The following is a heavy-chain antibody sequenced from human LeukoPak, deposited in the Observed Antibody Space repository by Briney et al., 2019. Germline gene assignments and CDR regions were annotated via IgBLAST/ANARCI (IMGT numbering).Heavy chain of an antibody. Sequence: GGSLRLSCAASGFTFTNAWMSWVRQAPGKGLEWVGRIKSKTDGGTTDYAAPVKGRFTISRDDSKNTLYLQMNSLKTEDTAVYYCIAVIAAAGDFDYWGQGTLVTVSS. CDR3: IAVIAAAGDFDY. J-gene: IGHJ4*02. V-gene: IGHV3-15*01. D-gene: IGHD6-13*01. CDR1: GFTFTNAW. CDR2: IKSKTDGGTT.